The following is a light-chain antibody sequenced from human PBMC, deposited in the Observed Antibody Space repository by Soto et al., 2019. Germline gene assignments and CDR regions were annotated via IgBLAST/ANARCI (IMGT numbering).Light chain of an antibody. J-gene: IGKJ5*01. V-gene: IGKV3-15*01. Sequence: ETLMTQSPATLSVSPGERVTLSCRASQSVSNNLAWYQHKPGQAPRLLIYGASTRATGIPARFSGSGSGTDFTLTISSLQSEDFAVYYCEQYQNWPPITFGQGTRLEMK. CDR2: GAS. CDR1: QSVSNN. CDR3: EQYQNWPPIT.